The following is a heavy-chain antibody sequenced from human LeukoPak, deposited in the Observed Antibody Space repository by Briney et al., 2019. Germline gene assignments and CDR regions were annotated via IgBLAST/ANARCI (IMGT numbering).Heavy chain of an antibody. CDR2: ISGSGGST. Sequence: GGSLRLSCAASGFTFSSYAMSWVRQAPGKGLEWVSAISGSGGSTYYADSVKGRFTISRDNSKNTLYLQMNSLRAEDTAVYYCAKDSYDYGDYLGLVLVEYFQHWGQGTLVTVCS. D-gene: IGHD4-17*01. CDR1: GFTFSSYA. J-gene: IGHJ1*01. CDR3: AKDSYDYGDYLGLVLVEYFQH. V-gene: IGHV3-23*01.